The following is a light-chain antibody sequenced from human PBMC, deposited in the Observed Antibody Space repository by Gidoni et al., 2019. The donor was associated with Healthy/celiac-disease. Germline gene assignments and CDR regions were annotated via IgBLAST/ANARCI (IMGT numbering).Light chain of an antibody. V-gene: IGKV2-28*01. Sequence: ILITQSPLSLPVTPGEPASISCRPSQSLLHSNGYNYLDWYLQKPGQSPQLLIYLGSNRASGGPDRFSGSGSGTDFTLKISRVEAEDVGVYYCMQALQTPFTFGPETKVDIK. CDR2: LGS. CDR1: QSLLHSNGYNY. J-gene: IGKJ3*01. CDR3: MQALQTPFT.